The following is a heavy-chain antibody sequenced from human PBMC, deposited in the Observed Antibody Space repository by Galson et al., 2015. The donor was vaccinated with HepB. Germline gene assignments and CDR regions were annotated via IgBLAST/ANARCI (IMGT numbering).Heavy chain of an antibody. V-gene: IGHV3-30*03. Sequence: CLRPSYAGSEFAFSSFAMHWVRQAPGKGLERVAVISYDGSDEYYADSVKGRFTISRHNSKHTLYLQMNSLSSEDTSLYYCVTDQGTFVVVYSAIPAYIFDHWGQGSLVTVAS. CDR2: ISYDGSDE. CDR3: VTDQGTFVVVYSAIPAYIFDH. D-gene: IGHD2-21*02. CDR1: EFAFSSFA. J-gene: IGHJ4*02.